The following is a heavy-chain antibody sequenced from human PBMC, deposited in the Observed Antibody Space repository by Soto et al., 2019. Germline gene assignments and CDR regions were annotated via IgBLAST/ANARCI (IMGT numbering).Heavy chain of an antibody. CDR1: GGTFSSYA. CDR2: IIPISGTA. V-gene: IGHV1-69*01. J-gene: IGHJ6*02. D-gene: IGHD2-2*01. CDR3: ARSQGSSTSLEIYYYYYYGMDV. Sequence: QVQLVQSGAEVQKPGSSVKVSCKASGGTFSSYAISWVRQAPGQGLEWMGGIIPISGTANYAQKFQGRVTITADESTSTVYMALSSLRSEDTAVYYCARSQGSSTSLEIYYYYYYGMDVWGQGTTVTVSS.